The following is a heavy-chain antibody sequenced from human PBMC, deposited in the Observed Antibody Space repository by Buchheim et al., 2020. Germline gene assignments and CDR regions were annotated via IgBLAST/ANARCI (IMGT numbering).Heavy chain of an antibody. J-gene: IGHJ6*02. Sequence: EVQLLESGGGLVQPGGSLRLSCAASGFTFSSYAMGWVRQAPEKGLEWVSLISASGGSTYYADSVKGRFTISRDISKTTLYLQMNSLRAGDTAVYYCAKRRSSSRPGMDVWGQGTT. V-gene: IGHV3-23*01. D-gene: IGHD6-13*01. CDR3: AKRRSSSRPGMDV. CDR2: ISASGGST. CDR1: GFTFSSYA.